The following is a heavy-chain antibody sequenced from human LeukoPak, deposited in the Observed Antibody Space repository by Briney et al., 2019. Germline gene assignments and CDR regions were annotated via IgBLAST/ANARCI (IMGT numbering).Heavy chain of an antibody. CDR2: IIPILGIA. D-gene: IGHD5-24*01. J-gene: IGHJ4*02. V-gene: IGHV1-69*04. CDR3: VREGGDGYNYNFDY. CDR1: GGTFSSYA. Sequence: SVKVSCKASGGTFSSYAISWVRQAPGQGLEWMGRIIPILGIANYAQKFQGRVTITADKSTSTAYMELSSLRSEDTAVYYCVREGGDGYNYNFDYWGRGTLVTVSS.